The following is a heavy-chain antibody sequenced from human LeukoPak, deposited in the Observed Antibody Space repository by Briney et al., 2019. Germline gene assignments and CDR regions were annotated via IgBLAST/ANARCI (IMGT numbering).Heavy chain of an antibody. D-gene: IGHD6-13*01. Sequence: SETLSLTCTVSGGSISSYYWSWIRQPPGKGLELIGYIYYSGSTNYNPSLKSRVTISVDTSKNQFSLKLSSVTAADTAVYYCAREERYSSSWGRYYYYGMDVWGQGTTVTVSS. CDR3: AREERYSSSWGRYYYYGMDV. CDR1: GGSISSYY. CDR2: IYYSGST. V-gene: IGHV4-59*12. J-gene: IGHJ6*02.